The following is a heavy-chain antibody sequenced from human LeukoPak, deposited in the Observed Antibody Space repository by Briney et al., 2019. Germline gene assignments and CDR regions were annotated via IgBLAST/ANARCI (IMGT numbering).Heavy chain of an antibody. J-gene: IGHJ2*01. CDR2: INWKTGNG. D-gene: IGHD5-24*01. CDR3: TRRAARWQFDL. V-gene: IGHV3-9*01. Sequence: GRSLRLSCAVSGFNFDDYAMHWVRQAPGRGLEWVSGINWKTGNGIYADSVKGRYTISRDNAKNSLYLQMSSLRAEDTALYYCTRRAARWQFDLWGRGTLLTVSS. CDR1: GFNFDDYA.